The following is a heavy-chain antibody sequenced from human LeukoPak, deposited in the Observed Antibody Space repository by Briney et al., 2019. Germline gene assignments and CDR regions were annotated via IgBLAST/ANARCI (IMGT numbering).Heavy chain of an antibody. CDR3: ARGSSGSYYLFDY. CDR2: INPNSGGT. V-gene: IGHV1-2*02. CDR1: GYTFTGYY. J-gene: IGHJ4*02. D-gene: IGHD1-26*01. Sequence: ASVKVSCKASGYTFTGYYMHWVRQAPGQGLEWMGWINPNSGGTNYAQKFQGRVTMTRDTSISTAYMELSRLRSDDTAVYYCARGSSGSYYLFDYWGQGTLVTVSP.